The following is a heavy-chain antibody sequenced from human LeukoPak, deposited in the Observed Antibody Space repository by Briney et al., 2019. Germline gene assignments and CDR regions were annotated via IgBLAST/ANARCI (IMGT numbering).Heavy chain of an antibody. CDR1: GGSISSYY. V-gene: IGHV4-59*01. CDR2: TYYSGST. CDR3: AIGRPGYFDY. J-gene: IGHJ4*02. Sequence: SETLSLTCTVSGGSISSYYWSWIRQPPGKGLEWIGYTYYSGSTNYNPSLKSRVTISVDTSKNQFSLKLSSVTAADTAVYYCAIGRPGYFDYWGQGTLVTVSS.